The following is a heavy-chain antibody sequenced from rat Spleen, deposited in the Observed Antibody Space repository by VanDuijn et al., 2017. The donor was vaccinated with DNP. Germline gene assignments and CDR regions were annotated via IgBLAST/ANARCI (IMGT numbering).Heavy chain of an antibody. D-gene: IGHD1-4*01. Sequence: EVQLQESGPGHVKPSQSLSLTCSVTGYSITSNYWGWIRKFPGSKMEWMGYISYSGGTRYNPSLKSRISITRDTSENQFFLHLNSVTTEDTATYYCTRSSPGIRGYYFDYWGQGVMVAVSS. CDR2: ISYSGGT. CDR1: GYSITSNY. J-gene: IGHJ2*01. CDR3: TRSSPGIRGYYFDY. V-gene: IGHV3-1*01.